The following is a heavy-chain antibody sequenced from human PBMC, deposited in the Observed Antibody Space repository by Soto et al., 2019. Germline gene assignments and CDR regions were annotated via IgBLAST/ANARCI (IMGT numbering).Heavy chain of an antibody. Sequence: QVQLQQWGAGLLKPSETLSLTCAVYGGSFSGYYWSWIRQPPGKGLEWIGEINHSGSTNYNPSLKSRVTISVDTSKNQFSLKLSSVTAADTAVYYCARGQWSSREGVWGKGTTVTVSS. V-gene: IGHV4-34*01. CDR1: GGSFSGYY. CDR3: ARGQWSSREGV. CDR2: INHSGST. J-gene: IGHJ6*04. D-gene: IGHD6-13*01.